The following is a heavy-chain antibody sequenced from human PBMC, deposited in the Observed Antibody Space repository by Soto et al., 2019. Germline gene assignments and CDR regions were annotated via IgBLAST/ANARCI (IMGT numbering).Heavy chain of an antibody. CDR3: AKDEVDKLFVLDLVGMDV. CDR1: GFTFSRYG. D-gene: IGHD2-2*03. V-gene: IGHV3-30*18. J-gene: IGHJ6*02. CDR2: ISFDGSNK. Sequence: QVQLVESGGGVVQPGTSLRLSCAASGFTFSRYGMHWVRQAPGKGLEWVTLISFDGSNKNYADSVKGRFTISRDNSKNTMYLQMNNLRTEDTAVYYCAKDEVDKLFVLDLVGMDVWGQGIKVTVSS.